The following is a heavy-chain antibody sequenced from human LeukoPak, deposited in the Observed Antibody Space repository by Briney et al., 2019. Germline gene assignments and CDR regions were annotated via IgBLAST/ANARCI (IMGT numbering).Heavy chain of an antibody. CDR1: GFPFSSCA. V-gene: IGHV3-23*01. CDR3: ASVRQGNRWSPFHY. CDR2: ISGSGTK. D-gene: IGHD5-24*01. J-gene: IGHJ4*02. Sequence: PGGSLTLSCAASGFPFSSCAMSCVRQAPGRDRAWVAGISGSGTKLYADPVKGRLTIARHNSDKTSSLQMSGLGGEDTAVYCCASVRQGNRWSPFHYRGQGALVAVSS.